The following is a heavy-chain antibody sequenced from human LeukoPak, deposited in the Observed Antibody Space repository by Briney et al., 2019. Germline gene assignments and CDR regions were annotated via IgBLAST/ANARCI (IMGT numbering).Heavy chain of an antibody. Sequence: GGSLRLSCAASGFTFSSYVMHWVRQAPGKGLECVAVISNDGSDKYYADSVKGRFTISRDNSKNTLYLQMYSLRDEDTALYYCARDGGYSRGWTYGAGDYWGQGTLVTVSS. CDR1: GFTFSSYV. V-gene: IGHV3-30*04. CDR3: ARDGGYSRGWTYGAGDY. D-gene: IGHD6-19*01. J-gene: IGHJ4*02. CDR2: ISNDGSDK.